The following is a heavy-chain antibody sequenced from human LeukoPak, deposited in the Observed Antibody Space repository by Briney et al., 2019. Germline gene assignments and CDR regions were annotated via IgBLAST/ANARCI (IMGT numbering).Heavy chain of an antibody. CDR2: IYPGDSDT. V-gene: IGHV5-51*01. Sequence: RGESLQISCQGSGSTFTSYWIGWVRQLPGKGLEWMGIIYPGDSDTRYSPSFPGQVTISADKSISTACLQWSSLKASDTAMYYCARVGGGYLYYFDYWGRGTLVTVSS. CDR3: ARVGGGYLYYFDY. D-gene: IGHD5-24*01. CDR1: GSTFTSYW. J-gene: IGHJ4*02.